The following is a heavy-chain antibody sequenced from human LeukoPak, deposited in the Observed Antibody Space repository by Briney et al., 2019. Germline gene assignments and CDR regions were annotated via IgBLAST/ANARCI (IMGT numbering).Heavy chain of an antibody. D-gene: IGHD1-26*01. V-gene: IGHV3-30-3*01. Sequence: GGSLRLSCAASGFIFSNYAVHWVRQAPGKGLEWVAVISYDGNNEYYADSVKGRFTISRDNPKNTLYLQMNSLRAEDTAVYYCARQNRGSYYVIGFWGQGTRVTVSS. CDR1: GFIFSNYA. CDR2: ISYDGNNE. J-gene: IGHJ4*02. CDR3: ARQNRGSYYVIGF.